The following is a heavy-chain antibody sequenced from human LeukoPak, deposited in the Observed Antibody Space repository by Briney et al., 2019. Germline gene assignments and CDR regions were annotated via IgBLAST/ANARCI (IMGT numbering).Heavy chain of an antibody. CDR2: INAGNGNT. V-gene: IGHV1-3*01. Sequence: GASVKVSCKASGYTFTSYAMHWVRQAPGQRLEWMGWINAGNGNTRYSQKFQDRVTITRDTSASTAYMELSSLRSEDTAVYFCASSGAGRYDTFDYWGQGTLVTVSS. CDR3: ASSGAGRYDTFDY. J-gene: IGHJ4*02. D-gene: IGHD2-15*01. CDR1: GYTFTSYA.